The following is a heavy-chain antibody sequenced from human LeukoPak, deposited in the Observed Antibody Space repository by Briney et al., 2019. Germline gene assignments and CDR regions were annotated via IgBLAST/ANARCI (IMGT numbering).Heavy chain of an antibody. V-gene: IGHV1-8*01. J-gene: IGHJ6*02. CDR1: GYTFTSYD. CDR3: ARFLNYYYGMDV. CDR2: MNPNSGNT. Sequence: GVSVKVSCKTSGYTFTSYDINWVRQATGQGLEWMGWMNPNSGNTGYAQKLQGRVTMTRNTSISTAYMELSSLRSEDTAVYYCARFLNYYYGMDVWGQGTTVTVSS. D-gene: IGHD2/OR15-2a*01.